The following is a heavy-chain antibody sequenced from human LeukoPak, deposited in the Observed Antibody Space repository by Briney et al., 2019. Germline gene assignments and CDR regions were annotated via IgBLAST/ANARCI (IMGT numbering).Heavy chain of an antibody. CDR1: GFTFDNAW. CDR3: ALGGWGF. CDR2: IKTKADGATT. J-gene: IGHJ4*02. V-gene: IGHV3-15*01. Sequence: GGCLRLSCAASGFTFDNAWMTWVRQAPGKGLEWVGRIKTKADGATTDYAAPVKGRFTMSRDDSKNTLYLQMNSLKTEDTAVYYCALGGWGFWGQGTLVTVSS. D-gene: IGHD3-10*01.